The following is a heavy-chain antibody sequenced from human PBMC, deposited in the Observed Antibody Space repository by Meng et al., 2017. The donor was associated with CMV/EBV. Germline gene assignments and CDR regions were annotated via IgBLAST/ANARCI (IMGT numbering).Heavy chain of an antibody. Sequence: GGSLRLSCAASGFTFSSYGMHWVRQAPGKGLEWVAFIRYDGSNKYYADSVKGRFTISRDNSKNTLYLQMNSLRSDDTAVYYCAIYPCSSTSCLDADYYYYYGMDVWGQGTTVTVSS. CDR3: AIYPCSSTSCLDADYYYYYGMDV. V-gene: IGHV3-30*02. CDR1: GFTFSSYG. CDR2: IRYDGSNK. J-gene: IGHJ6*02. D-gene: IGHD2-2*01.